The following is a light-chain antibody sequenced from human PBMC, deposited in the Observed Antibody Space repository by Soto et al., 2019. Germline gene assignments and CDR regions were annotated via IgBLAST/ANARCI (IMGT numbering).Light chain of an antibody. CDR2: GAT. Sequence: DIVMTQSPATLSVSPGERATLSCRASQSVSTNLAWYQQKPGQAPRLLILGATTRATGIPVRFSGSGSGRQFTLIINGLQSEDLAVYHCHQYNDGPGGTFGQGTKVDIK. CDR1: QSVSTN. CDR3: HQYNDGPGGT. V-gene: IGKV3-15*01. J-gene: IGKJ1*01.